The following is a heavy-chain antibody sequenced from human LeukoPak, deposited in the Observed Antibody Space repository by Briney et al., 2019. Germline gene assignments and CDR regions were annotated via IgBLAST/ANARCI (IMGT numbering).Heavy chain of an antibody. D-gene: IGHD3-3*01. CDR1: GFTVSSNY. V-gene: IGHV3-53*01. CDR3: ARMNYDFWSTYPFYFDY. Sequence: PGGSLRLSCAASGFTVSSNYMSWVRQAPGKGLEWVSIIYSGGSTYYADSVKGRFTISRDNSKNTLYLQMNSLRAEDTAVYYCARMNYDFWSTYPFYFDYWGQGTLVTVSS. J-gene: IGHJ4*02. CDR2: IYSGGST.